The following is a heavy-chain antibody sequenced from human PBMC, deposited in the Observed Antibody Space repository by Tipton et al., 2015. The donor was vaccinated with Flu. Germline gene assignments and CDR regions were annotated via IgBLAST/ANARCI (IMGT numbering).Heavy chain of an antibody. CDR1: GYSISSGYY. CDR2: IYHSGST. CDR3: ARGGAERRWGPGGYYFDY. V-gene: IGHV4-38-2*02. Sequence: TLSLTCTVSGYSISSGYYWGWIRQPPGKGLEWIGSIYHSGSTYYNPSLKSRVTISVDTSKNQFSLKLSSMTAADTAVYYCARGGAERRWGPGGYYFDYWGQGTLVTVSS. J-gene: IGHJ4*02. D-gene: IGHD4-23*01.